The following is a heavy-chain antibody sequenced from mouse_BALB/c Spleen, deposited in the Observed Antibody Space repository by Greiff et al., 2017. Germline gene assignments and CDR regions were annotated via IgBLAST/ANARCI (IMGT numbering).Heavy chain of an antibody. V-gene: IGHV3-2*02. CDR1: GYSITSDYA. CDR2: ISYSGST. Sequence: EVKLVESGPGLVKPSQSLSLTCTVTGYSITSDYAWNWIRQFPGNKLEWMGYISYSGSTSYNPSLKSRISITRDTSKNHFFLQLNSVTTEDTATYYCARWLLRAMDYWGQGTSVTVSS. CDR3: ARWLLRAMDY. J-gene: IGHJ4*01. D-gene: IGHD2-3*01.